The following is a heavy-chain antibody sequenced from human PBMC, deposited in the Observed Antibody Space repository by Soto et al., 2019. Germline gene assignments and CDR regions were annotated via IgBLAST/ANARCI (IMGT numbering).Heavy chain of an antibody. J-gene: IGHJ5*02. Sequence: QVTVKESGPVLVKPTETLTLTCTVSGFSLSNAGLGVSWIRQPPVKALEWLAHIFSNDEKSYSTSLKSRLTISKDTSKSPVGLTRTNMDPVDTATYYCASTYSTSWYWLDPWGQGTLVTVSS. CDR3: ASTYSTSWYWLDP. CDR1: GFSLSNAGLG. V-gene: IGHV2-26*04. D-gene: IGHD6-13*01. CDR2: IFSNDEK.